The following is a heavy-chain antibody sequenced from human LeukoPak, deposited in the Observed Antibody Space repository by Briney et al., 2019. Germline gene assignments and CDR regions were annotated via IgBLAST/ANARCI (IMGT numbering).Heavy chain of an antibody. V-gene: IGHV1-2*02. Sequence: ASVKVSCKASGYTFTGYYMHWVRQAPGQGLEWMGWINPNSGGTNYAQKFQGRVTMTRDTSISTAYMELSRLRSDDTAVYYCARDPLIAVAGTKFYYGMDVWGQGTTVTVSS. CDR1: GYTFTGYY. J-gene: IGHJ6*02. CDR2: INPNSGGT. D-gene: IGHD6-19*01. CDR3: ARDPLIAVAGTKFYYGMDV.